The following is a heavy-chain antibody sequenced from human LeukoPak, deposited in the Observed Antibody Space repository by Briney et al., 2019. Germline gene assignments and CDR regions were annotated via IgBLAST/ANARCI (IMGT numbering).Heavy chain of an antibody. J-gene: IGHJ6*03. Sequence: PSEALSLTCAVYGGSFSGYYWSWIRQPPGKGLDWIGEINHSGSTNYNPSLKSRVTISVDTSKNQFSLKLSSVTAADTAVYYCARNRVYYYYYMDVWGKGTTVTISS. CDR2: INHSGST. CDR1: GGSFSGYY. CDR3: ARNRVYYYYYMDV. D-gene: IGHD2/OR15-2a*01. V-gene: IGHV4-34*01.